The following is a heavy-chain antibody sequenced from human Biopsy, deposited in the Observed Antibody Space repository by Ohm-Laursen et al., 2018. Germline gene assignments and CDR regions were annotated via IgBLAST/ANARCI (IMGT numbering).Heavy chain of an antibody. D-gene: IGHD7-27*01. Sequence: SETLSLTCSVSGGSIKSYYWNWIRQSPGKGLEWIGFIYYTGHTNYNPSLKSRATISVDTSKNQSSLKVISVTAADTAVYYCARLTGDPSYWGQGILVTVSS. CDR2: IYYTGHT. J-gene: IGHJ4*02. CDR3: ARLTGDPSY. V-gene: IGHV4-59*01. CDR1: GGSIKSYY.